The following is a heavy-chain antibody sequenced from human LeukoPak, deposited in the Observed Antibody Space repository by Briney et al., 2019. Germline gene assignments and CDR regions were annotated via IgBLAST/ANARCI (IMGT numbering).Heavy chain of an antibody. CDR2: IYHSGST. D-gene: IGHD2-2*01. Sequence: SETLSLTCAVSAYSISSGHYWGWIRQSPGKGLQYIASIYHSGSTYYNPSLQSRVTISVDMSKNQFSLKLSSVTAADTAVYYCARFCTNTGCRGFDYWGQGTLVTVSS. CDR1: AYSISSGHY. CDR3: ARFCTNTGCRGFDY. V-gene: IGHV4-38-2*01. J-gene: IGHJ4*02.